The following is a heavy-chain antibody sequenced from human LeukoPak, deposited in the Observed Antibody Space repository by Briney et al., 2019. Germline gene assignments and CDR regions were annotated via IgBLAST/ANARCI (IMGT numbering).Heavy chain of an antibody. CDR3: AREGTSSHRLDV. V-gene: IGHV4-59*01. CDR2: IYYSGST. D-gene: IGHD2-2*01. J-gene: IGHJ6*02. Sequence: SETLSLTCTVSGGSIGGYYWSWIRGPPGKGREWIGYIYYSGSTKYNPSLKSRVTISVDTSRTQFSLKVSSVTAADTAVYYCAREGTSSHRLDVWGQGTTVTVSS. CDR1: GGSIGGYY.